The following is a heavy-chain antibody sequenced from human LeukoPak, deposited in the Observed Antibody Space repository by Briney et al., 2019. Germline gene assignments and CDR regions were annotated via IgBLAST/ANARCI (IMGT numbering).Heavy chain of an antibody. V-gene: IGHV1-18*01. D-gene: IGHD3-10*01. Sequence: ASVKVSCKASGYTFTSYGISWVRQAPGHALEWMGWIRAYNGNTNYAQKLQGRVTMTTDTSTSTAYMELRSLRSDDTAVYYCARVPWFGVHYYFDYWGQGTLVTVSS. J-gene: IGHJ4*02. CDR3: ARVPWFGVHYYFDY. CDR2: IRAYNGNT. CDR1: GYTFTSYG.